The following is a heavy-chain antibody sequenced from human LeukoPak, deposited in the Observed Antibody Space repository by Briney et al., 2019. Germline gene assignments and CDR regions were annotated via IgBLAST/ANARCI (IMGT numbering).Heavy chain of an antibody. J-gene: IGHJ6*03. Sequence: GGSLSLSCAASGFTFSDYYMSWIRQAPGKGLECVSYISSSGSTIYYAASVKGRFTISRETAKNSLYLQMNSLRAEDTAVYYCARTRGSYNYYYYYMDVWGKGTTVTVSS. V-gene: IGHV3-11*01. CDR3: ARTRGSYNYYYYYMDV. D-gene: IGHD3-16*01. CDR1: GFTFSDYY. CDR2: ISSSGSTI.